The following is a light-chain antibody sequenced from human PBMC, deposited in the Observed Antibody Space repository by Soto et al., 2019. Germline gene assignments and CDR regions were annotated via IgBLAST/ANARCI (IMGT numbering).Light chain of an antibody. Sequence: QAVLTQPPSASGTPGQRVTISCSGSSSNIGSNTVNWYQQLPGTAPKLLIYGNSNRPSGVPDRFSGSKSGTSASLAITGLQAEDEADYYCQSYDSSLSGLYVFGTGTKVTVL. J-gene: IGLJ1*01. CDR1: SSNIGSNT. CDR3: QSYDSSLSGLYV. V-gene: IGLV1-40*01. CDR2: GNS.